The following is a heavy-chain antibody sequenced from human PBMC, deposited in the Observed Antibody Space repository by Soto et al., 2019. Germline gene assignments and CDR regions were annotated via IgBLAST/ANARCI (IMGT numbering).Heavy chain of an antibody. D-gene: IGHD1-7*01. Sequence: GGSLRLSCAASGFTFSDYYMSWIRQAPGKGLEWVSYISSSGSTIYYADSVKGRFTISRGNAKNSLYLQMNSLRAEDTAVYYCARETYNWSYVFDYWGQGTLVTVSS. CDR1: GFTFSDYY. J-gene: IGHJ4*02. V-gene: IGHV3-11*01. CDR2: ISSSGSTI. CDR3: ARETYNWSYVFDY.